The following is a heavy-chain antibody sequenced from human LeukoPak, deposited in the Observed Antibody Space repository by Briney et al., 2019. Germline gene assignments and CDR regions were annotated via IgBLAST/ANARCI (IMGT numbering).Heavy chain of an antibody. D-gene: IGHD1-26*01. J-gene: IGHJ4*02. V-gene: IGHV4-39*07. Sequence: SETLSLTCTVSGRSMSSSSYYWGWIRQPPGKGLEWIGSIYYSESTYQNPSLKSRVTISVDTSKNQFSLKLSSVTAADTAVYYCARGPHSVPRSYSGSYHGGAYWGQGTLVTVSS. CDR1: GRSMSSSSYY. CDR2: IYYSEST. CDR3: ARGPHSVPRSYSGSYHGGAY.